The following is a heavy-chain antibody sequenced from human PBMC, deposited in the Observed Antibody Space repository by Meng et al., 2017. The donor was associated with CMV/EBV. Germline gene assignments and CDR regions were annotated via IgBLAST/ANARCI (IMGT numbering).Heavy chain of an antibody. D-gene: IGHD4-17*01. CDR1: GFTLNSYT. Sequence: GGSLRLSCAASGFTLNSYTVHWVRQAPGKGLEWMAVISYDGTYEYYGDSVKGRFTVSRDNSKRSLYLQMNSLRPEDTAVYYCATSRFHGDFTDAVNIWGQGTLVTVSS. V-gene: IGHV3-30-3*01. CDR3: ATSRFHGDFTDAVNI. J-gene: IGHJ3*02. CDR2: ISYDGTYE.